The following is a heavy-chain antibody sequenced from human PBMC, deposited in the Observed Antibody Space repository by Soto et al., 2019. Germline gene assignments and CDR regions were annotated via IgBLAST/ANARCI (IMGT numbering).Heavy chain of an antibody. Sequence: QVQLVESGGGVVQPGRSLRLSCAASGFTFSSYAMHWVRQAPGKGLEWVAVISYDGSNKYYADSVKGRFTISRDNSKNAVYLQMNSLLLEDTAVYYCASPLWREDYNWGYFDIWGRGTLVTVSS. CDR3: ASPLWREDYNWGYFDI. V-gene: IGHV3-30-3*01. D-gene: IGHD4-4*01. CDR1: GFTFSSYA. CDR2: ISYDGSNK. J-gene: IGHJ2*01.